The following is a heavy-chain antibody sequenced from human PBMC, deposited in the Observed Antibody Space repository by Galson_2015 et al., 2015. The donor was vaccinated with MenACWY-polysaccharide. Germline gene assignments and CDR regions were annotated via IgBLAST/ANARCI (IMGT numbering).Heavy chain of an antibody. V-gene: IGHV1-46*01. J-gene: IGHJ4*02. D-gene: IGHD6-13*01. CDR3: SRGGAAAGTPPSDY. Sequence: SVKVSCKASGYTFTSFYMHWVRQAPGQGLEWMGIINPGGVSTVYAQKFQGRVTMTRDTSTSTVHMELSSLRSEDTAFYYCSRGGAAAGTPPSDYWGQGTLVTISS. CDR1: GYTFTSFY. CDR2: INPGGVST.